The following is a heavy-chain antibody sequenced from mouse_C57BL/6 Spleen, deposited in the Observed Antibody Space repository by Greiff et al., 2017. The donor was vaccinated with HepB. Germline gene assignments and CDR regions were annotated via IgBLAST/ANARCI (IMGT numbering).Heavy chain of an antibody. CDR3: TSDEHSPTDY. Sequence: EVKLMESGEGLVKPGGSLKLSCAASGFTFSSYALSWVRQTPEKRLEWVAYISSGGDYIYYAETVKGRFTISRYSARNTLYLQMSSLKSEDTAMYYVTSDEHSPTDYWGQGPSVTVSS. V-gene: IGHV5-9-1*02. CDR1: GFTFSSYA. J-gene: IGHJ4*01. CDR2: ISSGGDYI. D-gene: IGHD6-1*01.